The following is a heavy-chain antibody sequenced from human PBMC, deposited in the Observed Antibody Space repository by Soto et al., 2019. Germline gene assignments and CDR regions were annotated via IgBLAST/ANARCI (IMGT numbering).Heavy chain of an antibody. J-gene: IGHJ6*02. Sequence: PSVKVSFKSSGYTFTSYYMHWVLQAPGQGLEWMGIINPSGGSTSYAQKFQGRVTMTRDTSTSTVYMELSSLRSEDTAVYYCARGYSGSARRHRYGMDVWGQGTTVTVSS. D-gene: IGHD1-26*01. CDR2: INPSGGST. CDR1: GYTFTSYY. V-gene: IGHV1-46*01. CDR3: ARGYSGSARRHRYGMDV.